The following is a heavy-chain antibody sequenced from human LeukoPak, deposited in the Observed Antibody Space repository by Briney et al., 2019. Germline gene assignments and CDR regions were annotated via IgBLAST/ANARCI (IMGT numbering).Heavy chain of an antibody. CDR3: ARGMNYYGPGSYYNWFDP. V-gene: IGHV4-34*01. D-gene: IGHD3-10*01. J-gene: IGHJ5*02. CDR1: GGSFSGYY. CDR2: INHSGST. Sequence: SETLSLTCAVYGGSFSGYYWSWIRQPPGKGLEWIGEINHSGSTNYNPSLKSRVTISVDTSKNQFSLKLSSVTAADTAVYYCARGMNYYGPGSYYNWFDPWGQGTLVTVSS.